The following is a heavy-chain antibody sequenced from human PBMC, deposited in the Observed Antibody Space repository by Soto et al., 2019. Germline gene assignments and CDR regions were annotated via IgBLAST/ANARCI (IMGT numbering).Heavy chain of an antibody. CDR3: ARDHRGWPTYKWFDP. CDR1: GYTFLNYY. D-gene: IGHD6-19*01. V-gene: IGHV1-2*02. CDR2: INPKSGGT. Sequence: QVQLVQSGAEVKKPGASVKVSCKASGYTFLNYYMHWVRQAPGQGLEWMGWINPKSGGTNYAQKFQGRVTMTRDTSISTAYMELTRLTSDDTAVYYCARDHRGWPTYKWFDPWGQGTLVTVSS. J-gene: IGHJ5*02.